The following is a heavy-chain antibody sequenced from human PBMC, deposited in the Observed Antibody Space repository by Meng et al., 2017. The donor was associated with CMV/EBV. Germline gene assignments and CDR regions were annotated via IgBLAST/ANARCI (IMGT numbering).Heavy chain of an antibody. J-gene: IGHJ5*02. CDR2: IYYGGST. CDR1: GTISSGGYN. V-gene: IGHV4-31*02. Sequence: GTISSGGYNWRWMRPQPGKGWEGKRNIYYGGSTYSHPARKSGVIISEETSKKQYSVKRSLVTAAATAVYYWARTGIASGGHDWFDPWGQGTLVTVSS. CDR3: ARTGIASGGHDWFDP. D-gene: IGHD6-13*01.